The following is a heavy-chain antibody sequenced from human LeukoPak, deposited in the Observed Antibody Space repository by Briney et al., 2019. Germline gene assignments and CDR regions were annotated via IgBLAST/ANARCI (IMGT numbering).Heavy chain of an antibody. CDR1: GFTFSSYE. Sequence: GGSLRLSCAASGFTFSSYEMNWVRQAPGKGLEWVSYISSSGSTIYYADSVKGRFTISRDNAKNSLYLQMNSLRAEDTAVYYCARGADTILHYYGMDVWGQGTTVTVSS. J-gene: IGHJ6*02. D-gene: IGHD3-9*01. CDR3: ARGADTILHYYGMDV. V-gene: IGHV3-48*03. CDR2: ISSSGSTI.